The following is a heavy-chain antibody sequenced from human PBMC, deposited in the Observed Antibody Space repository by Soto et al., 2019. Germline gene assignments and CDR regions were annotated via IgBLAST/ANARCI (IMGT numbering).Heavy chain of an antibody. CDR1: GFTFDDYA. V-gene: IGHV3-9*01. CDR3: AKDINDYAHYYGMDV. Sequence: GGSLRLSCAASGFTFDDYAMHWVRQAPGKGLEWVSGISWNSGSIGYADSVKGRLTISRDNAKNSLYLQMNSLRAEDTALYYCAKDINDYAHYYGMDVWGQGTTVTVSS. J-gene: IGHJ6*02. CDR2: ISWNSGSI. D-gene: IGHD2-2*01.